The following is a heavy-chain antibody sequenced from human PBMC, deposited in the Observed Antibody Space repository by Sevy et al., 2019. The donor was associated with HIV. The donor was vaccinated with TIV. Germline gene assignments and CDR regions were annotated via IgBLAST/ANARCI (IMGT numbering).Heavy chain of an antibody. J-gene: IGHJ4*02. Sequence: VGSLRLSCAGSGFSITSYWMHWVRQAPGKELVWVSRMNEDGSVTNHADSVRGRFTISRDNAKNTLYLQMNSLRVEDTAVYYCVKDFEGPTDHWGQGTLVTVSS. CDR1: GFSITSYW. CDR3: VKDFEGPTDH. V-gene: IGHV3-74*01. CDR2: MNEDGSVT. D-gene: IGHD3-9*01.